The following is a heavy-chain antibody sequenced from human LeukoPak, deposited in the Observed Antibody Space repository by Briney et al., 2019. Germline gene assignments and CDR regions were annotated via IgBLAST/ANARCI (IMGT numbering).Heavy chain of an antibody. Sequence: PGGSLRLSCAASGFSFSTYGIHWVRQAPGKGLEWVAVILYDGNYKYYADSVKGRFTISRDNSKNTLYLQMNSLRAEDTAVYYCASSLYYYDSSGSDYWGQGTLVTVSS. V-gene: IGHV3-30*03. D-gene: IGHD3-22*01. CDR1: GFSFSTYG. CDR3: ASSLYYYDSSGSDY. CDR2: ILYDGNYK. J-gene: IGHJ4*02.